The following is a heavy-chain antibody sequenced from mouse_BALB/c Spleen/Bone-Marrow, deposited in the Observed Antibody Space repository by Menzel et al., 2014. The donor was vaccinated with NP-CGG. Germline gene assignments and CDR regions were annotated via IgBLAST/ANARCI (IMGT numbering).Heavy chain of an antibody. V-gene: IGHV5-17*02. CDR2: ISSGSNTI. Sequence: EVNVVDSGGGLVQPGGSRKLSCAASGFTFSSFGMHWIRQAPEKGLEWVAYISSGSNTIYYEDTVKGRFTISRDNPKNTLFLQMTSLRSEDTAMYYCARRGTMITAGPFAYWGQGTLVTVSA. D-gene: IGHD2-4*01. CDR3: ARRGTMITAGPFAY. CDR1: GFTFSSFG. J-gene: IGHJ3*01.